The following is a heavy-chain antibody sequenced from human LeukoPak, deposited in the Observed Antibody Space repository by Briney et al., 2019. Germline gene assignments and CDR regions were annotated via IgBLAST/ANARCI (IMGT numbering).Heavy chain of an antibody. CDR2: IYPGDSDT. Sequence: GESLKISCQGSGYSFTSYWIGWVRQMPGKGLEWMGIIYPGDSDTRYSPSIQGQVTISADKSISTAYLQWSSLKASDTAMYYCARLTYDSSGYYYNWFDPWGQGTLVTVSS. CDR1: GYSFTSYW. CDR3: ARLTYDSSGYYYNWFDP. D-gene: IGHD3-22*01. J-gene: IGHJ5*02. V-gene: IGHV5-51*01.